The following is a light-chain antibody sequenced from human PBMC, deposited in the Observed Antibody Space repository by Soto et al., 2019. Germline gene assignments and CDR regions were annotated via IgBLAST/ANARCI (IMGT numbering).Light chain of an antibody. CDR2: GAS. CDR3: QQYGSSPTWT. J-gene: IGKJ1*01. V-gene: IGKV3-20*01. Sequence: EIGLTQSPGTLSLSPGERATLSCRASQSVSSSYLAWYQQKPGQAPRLLIYGASSRATGIPDRFSGSGSGTDFTLTISRLEPEDFAVYYCQQYGSSPTWTFGQGTKVDIK. CDR1: QSVSSSY.